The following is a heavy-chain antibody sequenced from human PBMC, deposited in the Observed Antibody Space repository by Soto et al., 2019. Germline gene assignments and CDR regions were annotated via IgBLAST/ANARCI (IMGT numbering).Heavy chain of an antibody. CDR2: ISSSSSYI. D-gene: IGHD3-9*01. V-gene: IGHV3-21*01. CDR1: GFTFSSYS. CDR3: ARVGTYYDILTGYQRGLDAFDI. J-gene: IGHJ3*02. Sequence: EVQLVESGGGLVKPGGSLRLSCAASGFTFSSYSMNWVRQAPGKGLEWVSSISSSSSYIYYADSVKGRFTISRDNDKNSLYLQMNSLRAEDTAVYYCARVGTYYDILTGYQRGLDAFDIWGQGTMVTVSS.